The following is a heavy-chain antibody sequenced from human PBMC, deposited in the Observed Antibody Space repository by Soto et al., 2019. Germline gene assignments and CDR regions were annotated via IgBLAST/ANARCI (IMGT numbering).Heavy chain of an antibody. CDR2: IYYSGST. Sequence: SETLSLTCTVSGGSINNSSYYWGWIRQPPGKGLEWIGSIYYSGSTYYNPSLKSRVTISVDTSKNQFSMKLISVTAADTAVYYCARRWYSYDSSGYYYSFCPDAFDIWGQGTMVTVSS. CDR3: ARRWYSYDSSGYYYSFCPDAFDI. CDR1: GGSINNSSYY. V-gene: IGHV4-39*01. D-gene: IGHD3-22*01. J-gene: IGHJ3*02.